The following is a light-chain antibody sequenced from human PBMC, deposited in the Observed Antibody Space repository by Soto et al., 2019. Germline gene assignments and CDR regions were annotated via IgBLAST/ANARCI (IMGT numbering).Light chain of an antibody. CDR3: QQTYASPFN. CDR2: DVS. CDR1: QTISSY. Sequence: DIQMTQSPAFLSMSVGDRLTLSCRASQTISSYLTWYQQKVGEAPKRLIYDVSTLESGVPSRFSASGSGTEFTLIITALQREDFATYFCQQTYASPFNFGPGTKVDIK. V-gene: IGKV1-39*01. J-gene: IGKJ3*01.